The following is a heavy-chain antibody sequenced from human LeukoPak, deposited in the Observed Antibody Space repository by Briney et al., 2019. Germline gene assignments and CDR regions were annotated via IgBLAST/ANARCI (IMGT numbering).Heavy chain of an antibody. CDR3: ARRGYSYGWDY. Sequence: GGSLRLSCAASGFTFGGYWVTWVRQAPGKGLEWVANIIQDGSEKYYVDSVKGRFTISRDNAKNSLYLQMNSLRAEDTAVYYCARRGYSYGWDYWGQGTLVTVSS. CDR2: IIQDGSEK. CDR1: GFTFGGYW. D-gene: IGHD5-18*01. V-gene: IGHV3-7*01. J-gene: IGHJ4*02.